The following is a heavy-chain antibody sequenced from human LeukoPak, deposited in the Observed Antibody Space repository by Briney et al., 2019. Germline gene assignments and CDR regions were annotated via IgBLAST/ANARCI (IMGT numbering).Heavy chain of an antibody. Sequence: GGSLRLSCAASGFTFSSYGMHWVRQAPAKGLEWVAFIRYDGSNKYYADSVKGRFTISRDNSKNTLYLQMNSLRAEDTAVYYCANLGYQLLTYYFDYWGQGTLVTVSS. CDR2: IRYDGSNK. D-gene: IGHD2-2*01. CDR3: ANLGYQLLTYYFDY. J-gene: IGHJ4*02. CDR1: GFTFSSYG. V-gene: IGHV3-30*02.